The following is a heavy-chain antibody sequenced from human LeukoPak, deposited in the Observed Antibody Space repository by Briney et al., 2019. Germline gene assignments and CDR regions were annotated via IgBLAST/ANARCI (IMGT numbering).Heavy chain of an antibody. CDR1: GYTFTSYA. V-gene: IGHV7-4-1*02. D-gene: IGHD3/OR15-3a*01. CDR2: INTNTGNP. J-gene: IGHJ6*02. Sequence: GASVKVSCKASGYTFTSYAMNWVRQAPGQGLEWMGWINTNTGNPTYAQGFTGRFVFSLDTSVSTAYLQISSLKAEDTAVYYCARAFSGPDWLLYYYYGMDVWGQGTMVTVSS. CDR3: ARAFSGPDWLLYYYYGMDV.